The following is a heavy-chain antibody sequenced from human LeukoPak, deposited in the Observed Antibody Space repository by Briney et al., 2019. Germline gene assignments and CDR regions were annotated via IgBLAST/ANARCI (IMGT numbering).Heavy chain of an antibody. Sequence: SETLSLTCTVSGGSISSSSYYWGWVRQPPGKGLEWIGSIYYSGSTYYNPSLKSRVTISVDTSKNQFSLKLSSVTAADTAVYYCGGWGGGGPTDFDYWGQGTLVTVSS. CDR3: GGWGGGGPTDFDY. CDR2: IYYSGST. CDR1: GGSISSSSYY. J-gene: IGHJ4*02. V-gene: IGHV4-39*07. D-gene: IGHD3-16*01.